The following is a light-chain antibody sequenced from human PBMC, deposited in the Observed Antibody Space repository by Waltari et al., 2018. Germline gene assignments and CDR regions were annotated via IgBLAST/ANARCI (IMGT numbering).Light chain of an antibody. V-gene: IGKV3-20*01. Sequence: EIVLTQSPATLSLSLGERATLSCRASQSVSGALAWYQQKPGQAPRLLIYGASNRATGIPDRFSGSGSGTDFSLTISRLDPEDVAVYYCQPYERLPATFGQGTKVEIK. J-gene: IGKJ1*01. CDR2: GAS. CDR1: QSVSGA. CDR3: QPYERLPAT.